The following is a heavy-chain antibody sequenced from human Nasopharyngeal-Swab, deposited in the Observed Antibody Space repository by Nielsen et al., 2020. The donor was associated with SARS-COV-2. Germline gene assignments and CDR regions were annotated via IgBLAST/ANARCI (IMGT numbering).Heavy chain of an antibody. CDR2: TYYSGST. CDR3: ARSPARISITIETYYYYMDV. CDR1: GGSISSYY. J-gene: IGHJ6*03. V-gene: IGHV4-59*01. Sequence: SETLSPTCTVSGGSISSYYWSWIRQPPGKGLEWIGYTYYSGSTNYNPTLKSRVTISVDTSKNQFSLKLSSVTAADTAVYYCARSPARISITIETYYYYMDVWGKGTTVTVSS. D-gene: IGHD3-3*01.